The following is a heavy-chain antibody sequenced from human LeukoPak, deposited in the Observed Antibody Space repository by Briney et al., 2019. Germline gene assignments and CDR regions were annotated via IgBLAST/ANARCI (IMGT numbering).Heavy chain of an antibody. CDR3: ARGNGRGWFLRPTDY. D-gene: IGHD6-19*01. Sequence: SETLSLTCAVYGGTFSGYYWSWIRQPPGKGLEWIGEINHSGSTNYNPSLKSRVTISVDTSKNQFSLKLSSVTAADTAVYYCARGNGRGWFLRPTDYWGQGTLVTVSS. V-gene: IGHV4-34*01. CDR1: GGTFSGYY. J-gene: IGHJ4*02. CDR2: INHSGST.